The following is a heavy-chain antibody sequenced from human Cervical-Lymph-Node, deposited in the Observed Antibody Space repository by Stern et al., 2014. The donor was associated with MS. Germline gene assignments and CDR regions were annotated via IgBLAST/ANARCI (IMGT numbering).Heavy chain of an antibody. CDR2: TSFDESNK. CDR1: GFTFSTYG. CDR3: AKDRGVYYYYGMDV. V-gene: IGHV3-30*18. J-gene: IGHJ6*02. Sequence: QVQLVESGGGVVQPGGSLRLSCAASGFTFSTYGMHWVRQAPGKGLEWVAVTSFDESNKFYADSVEGRVTISRDNAKNTLYLQMDSLVSEDTAVYYCAKDRGVYYYYGMDVWGQGTTVTVSS. D-gene: IGHD3-10*01.